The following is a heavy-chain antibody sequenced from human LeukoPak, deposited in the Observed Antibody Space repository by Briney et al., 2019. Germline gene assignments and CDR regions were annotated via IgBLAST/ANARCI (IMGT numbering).Heavy chain of an antibody. CDR3: ARDGDGDYAADY. Sequence: GGSLRLSCAASGFTFSSYAMHWVRQAPGKGLEWVAVISYDGSNKYYADSVKGRFTISRDNSKNTLYLQMNSLRAEDTAVYYCARDGDGDYAADYWGQGTLVTVSP. V-gene: IGHV3-30*04. CDR1: GFTFSSYA. J-gene: IGHJ4*02. CDR2: ISYDGSNK. D-gene: IGHD4-17*01.